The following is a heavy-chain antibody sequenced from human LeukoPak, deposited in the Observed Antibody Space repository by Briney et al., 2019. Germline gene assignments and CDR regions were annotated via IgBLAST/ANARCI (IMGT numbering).Heavy chain of an antibody. CDR3: ARVESLQGSLDY. CDR1: GYTFASYY. Sequence: ASVKVSCKASGYTFASYYMHWVRQAPGQGLEWMGIINPSGGSTSYAQKFQGRVTMTRDMSTSTVYMELSSLRSEDTAVYYCARVESLQGSLDYWGQGTLVTVSS. V-gene: IGHV1-46*01. J-gene: IGHJ4*02. D-gene: IGHD5/OR15-5a*01. CDR2: INPSGGST.